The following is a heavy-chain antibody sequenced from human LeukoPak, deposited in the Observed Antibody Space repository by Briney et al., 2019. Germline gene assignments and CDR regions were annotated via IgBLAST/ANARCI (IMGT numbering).Heavy chain of an antibody. CDR2: IHYSGST. CDR1: GGSVAPYY. J-gene: IGHJ4*02. CDR3: ARWRDYYDSSGTYPAFDY. Sequence: SETLSLTCSVSGGSVAPYYWNWIRQSPGKGLEWIGYIHYSGSTKYNPSLESRVTISVDTSRNQFSLKLSSVTAADTAVYYCARWRDYYDSSGTYPAFDYWGQGTLVTVSS. V-gene: IGHV4-59*02. D-gene: IGHD3-22*01.